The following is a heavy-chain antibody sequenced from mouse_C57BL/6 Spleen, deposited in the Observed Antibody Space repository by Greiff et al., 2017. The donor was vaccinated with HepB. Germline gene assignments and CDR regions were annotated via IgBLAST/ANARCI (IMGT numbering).Heavy chain of an antibody. CDR2: IDPSDSET. D-gene: IGHD2-3*01. J-gene: IGHJ3*01. CDR1: GYTFTSYW. V-gene: IGHV1-52*01. CDR3: ARWGGYYEAWFAY. Sequence: QVQLQQSGAELVRPGSSVKLSCKASGYTFTSYWMHWVKQRPIQGLEWIGNIDPSDSETHYNQKFKDKATLTVDKSSSTAYMQLSSLTSEDSAVYYCARWGGYYEAWFAYWGQGTLVTVSA.